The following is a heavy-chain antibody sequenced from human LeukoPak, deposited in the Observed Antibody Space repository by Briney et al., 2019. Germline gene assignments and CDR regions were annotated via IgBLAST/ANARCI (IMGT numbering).Heavy chain of an antibody. J-gene: IGHJ3*02. D-gene: IGHD3-9*01. V-gene: IGHV1-18*04. CDR3: ARDIVDILTGYYPYDDFDI. CDR2: ISAYNGNT. CDR1: GYTFTIYG. Sequence: GSVNVSCKASGYTFTIYGISWVRQAPGQGREWRGWISAYNGNTNYAQNLQGRVTMTTDTSTSTAYMELRSLRSDDTAVYYCARDIVDILTGYYPYDDFDIWGQGKMVSVSS.